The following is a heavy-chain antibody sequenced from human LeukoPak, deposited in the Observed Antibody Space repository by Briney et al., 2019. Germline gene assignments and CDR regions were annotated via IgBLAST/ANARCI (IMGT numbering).Heavy chain of an antibody. CDR2: INPNSGGT. V-gene: IGHV1-2*02. D-gene: IGHD3-3*01. CDR1: GYTFTGYY. Sequence: ASVKVSCKASGYTFTGYYMHWVRQAPGQGLEWMGWINPNSGGTNYAQKFQGSVTTTRDTTISTAYMELSRLRSDDTAVYYCARDKGKRDDFWSGFPALLFDPWGQGTLVTVSS. J-gene: IGHJ5*02. CDR3: ARDKGKRDDFWSGFPALLFDP.